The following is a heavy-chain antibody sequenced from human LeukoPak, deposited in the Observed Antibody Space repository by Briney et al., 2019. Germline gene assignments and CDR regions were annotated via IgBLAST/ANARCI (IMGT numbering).Heavy chain of an antibody. V-gene: IGHV1-2*02. CDR1: GYTFTGYY. J-gene: IGHJ4*02. Sequence: ASVKVSCKASGYTFTGYYMHWVRQAPGQRLEWMGWINPNSGGTNYAQKFQGRVTMTRDTSISTAYMELSRLRSDDTAVYYCARDLEYCGSTNCHPSDYWGQGTLVTVSS. D-gene: IGHD2-2*01. CDR3: ARDLEYCGSTNCHPSDY. CDR2: INPNSGGT.